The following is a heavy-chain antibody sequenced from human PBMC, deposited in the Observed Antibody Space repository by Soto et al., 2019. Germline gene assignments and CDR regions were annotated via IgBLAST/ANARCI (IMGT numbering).Heavy chain of an antibody. J-gene: IGHJ5*02. CDR2: INHSGST. Sequence: PSETLSLTCAVYGGSFSGYYWSWIRQPPGKGLEWIGEINHSGSTNYNPSLKSRVTISVDTSKSQFSLKLSSVTAADTAVYYCARGYCSGGSCDIYNRFQPWGQGTLVPVSS. D-gene: IGHD2-15*01. V-gene: IGHV4-34*01. CDR3: ARGYCSGGSCDIYNRFQP. CDR1: GGSFSGYY.